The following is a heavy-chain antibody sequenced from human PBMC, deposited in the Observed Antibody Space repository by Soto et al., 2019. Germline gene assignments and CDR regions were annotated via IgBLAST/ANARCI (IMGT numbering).Heavy chain of an antibody. D-gene: IGHD6-19*01. V-gene: IGHV4-59*01. CDR1: GGSIRSYY. CDR2: MYYSGST. CDR3: ARGAPNNNGWLIELDY. J-gene: IGHJ4*02. Sequence: PSETLSLTCTVSGGSIRSYYWNWIRQPPGKGLEWIGYMYYSGSTNYHPSLKSRVTISVDTSKNQFSLELSSVTAADTAVYYCARGAPNNNGWLIELDYWGQGTLVTVSS.